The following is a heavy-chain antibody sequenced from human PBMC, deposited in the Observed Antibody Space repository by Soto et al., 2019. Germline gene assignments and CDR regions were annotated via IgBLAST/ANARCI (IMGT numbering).Heavy chain of an antibody. CDR1: GFIFSDYA. CDR3: ARDKKPFNWSPSILKSYYYGMDV. CDR2: ISFDGSIK. V-gene: IGHV3-30*01. D-gene: IGHD1-1*01. J-gene: IGHJ6*02. Sequence: GGSLRLSCAASGFIFSDYAMHWVRQAPGKEIQWVAAISFDGSIKYFLDSVKGRFTISRDNSNNTLSLQMDSLRAEDTAVYYCARDKKPFNWSPSILKSYYYGMDVWGQGTTLTVSS.